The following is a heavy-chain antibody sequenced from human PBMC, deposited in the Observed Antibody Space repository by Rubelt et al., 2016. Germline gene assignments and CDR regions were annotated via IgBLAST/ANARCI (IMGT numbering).Heavy chain of an antibody. V-gene: IGHV1-3*01. CDR3: ARDGAFPLGSGFEKRSDY. J-gene: IGHJ4*02. CDR1: GYTFTSYA. D-gene: IGHD3-10*01. Sequence: QVQLVQSGAEVKKPGASVKVSCKASGYTFTSYAMHWVRQAPGQRLEWMGWINAGNGKTKYSQKFKGRVTITTDTSTSTAYMELRSLRSDDTAVYYCARDGAFPLGSGFEKRSDYWGQGTLVTVSS. CDR2: INAGNGKT.